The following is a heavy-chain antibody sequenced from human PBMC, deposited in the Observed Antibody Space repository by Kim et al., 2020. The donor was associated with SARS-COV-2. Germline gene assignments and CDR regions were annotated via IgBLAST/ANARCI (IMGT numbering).Heavy chain of an antibody. CDR3: AENPTSYYGMDV. V-gene: IGHV3-23*01. J-gene: IGHJ6*02. Sequence: YYARSVKGRFTISRDHTKNTLYLQMNSLRADDTAVYYCAENPTSYYGMDVWGQGTTVTVSS.